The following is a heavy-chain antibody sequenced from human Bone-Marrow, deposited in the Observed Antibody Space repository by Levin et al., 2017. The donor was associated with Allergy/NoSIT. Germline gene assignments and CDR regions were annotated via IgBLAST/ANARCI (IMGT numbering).Heavy chain of an antibody. V-gene: IGHV3-23*01. CDR2: VSGSGDTS. CDR1: GFIFSGYT. Sequence: AGGSLRLSCAASGFIFSGYTMSWVRQAPGKGLEWVSAVSGSGDTSFYADSVKGRFTISRDNSKDTLYMQMNSLRAEDTAVYYCARDQKDRSGYYWDYWGQGTLVSVSS. CDR3: ARDQKDRSGYYWDY. J-gene: IGHJ4*02. D-gene: IGHD3-22*01.